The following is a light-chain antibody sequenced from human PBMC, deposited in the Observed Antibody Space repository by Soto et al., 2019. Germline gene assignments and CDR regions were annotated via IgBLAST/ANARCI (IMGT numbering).Light chain of an antibody. Sequence: QSVLAQPPSVSAAPGQKVTISCSGSSSNIGGNSVSWYQQLPGTAPKLLIYDDNKRPSGIPDRFSGSKSGTSATRGITGFQTGDEADYYCGSWDSSLSAYVFGTGTKVTV. CDR2: DDN. CDR3: GSWDSSLSAYV. CDR1: SSNIGGNS. J-gene: IGLJ1*01. V-gene: IGLV1-51*01.